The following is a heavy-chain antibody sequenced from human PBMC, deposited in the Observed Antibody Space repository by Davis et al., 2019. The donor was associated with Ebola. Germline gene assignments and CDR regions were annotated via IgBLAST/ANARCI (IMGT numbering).Heavy chain of an antibody. D-gene: IGHD5/OR15-5a*01. J-gene: IGHJ6*03. V-gene: IGHV1-2*04. CDR3: ARAVSPTSDYYMDV. Sequence: AASVKVSCKASGYTFIDNYIHWMRQAPGQGPEWMGWINPKSGGTKYAQKFQDWVTMTRDTSISTAYVELSGLTSDDTALYSCARAVSPTSDYYMDVWGKGTAVTVSS. CDR2: INPKSGGT. CDR1: GYTFIDNY.